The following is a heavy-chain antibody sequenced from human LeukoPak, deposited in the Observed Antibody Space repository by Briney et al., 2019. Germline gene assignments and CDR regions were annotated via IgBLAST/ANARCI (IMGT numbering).Heavy chain of an antibody. V-gene: IGHV5-51*01. D-gene: IGHD3-22*01. CDR1: GYSFTSYW. J-gene: IGHJ3*02. CDR3: ARQAYGSHFDAFDI. Sequence: GESLKISCKGSGYSFTSYWIGWVRQMPGKGLKWMGIIYPGDSDTRYSPSFQGQVTISADKSITTAYLQWSSLKASDTAIYYCARQAYGSHFDAFDIWGQGTMVTVSS. CDR2: IYPGDSDT.